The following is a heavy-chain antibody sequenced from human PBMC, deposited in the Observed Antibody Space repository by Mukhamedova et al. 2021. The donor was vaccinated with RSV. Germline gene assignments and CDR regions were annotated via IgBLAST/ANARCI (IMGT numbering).Heavy chain of an antibody. CDR3: ARDGWDYYDSSGYYSSGSYGMDV. CDR2: IYTSGST. J-gene: IGHJ6*02. D-gene: IGHD3-22*01. Sequence: EWIGRIYTSGSTNYNPSLKSQVTMSVDTSKNQFSLKLSSVTAADTAVYYCARDGWDYYDSSGYYSSGSYGMDVWGQGTTVTVSS. V-gene: IGHV4-4*07.